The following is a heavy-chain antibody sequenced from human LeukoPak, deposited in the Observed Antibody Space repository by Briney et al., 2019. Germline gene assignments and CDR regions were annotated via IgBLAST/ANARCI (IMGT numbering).Heavy chain of an antibody. D-gene: IGHD3-3*01. Sequence: GGSLRLSCAASGFTVSSNYMSWVRQAPGKGLEWVSVIYSGGSTYYADSVKGRFTISRDNSKNTLYLQMNSLRAEDTAVYYCARAVTNYDFWSGYYPLFYMDVWGKGTTVTVSS. V-gene: IGHV3-66*02. CDR3: ARAVTNYDFWSGYYPLFYMDV. CDR2: IYSGGST. J-gene: IGHJ6*03. CDR1: GFTVSSNY.